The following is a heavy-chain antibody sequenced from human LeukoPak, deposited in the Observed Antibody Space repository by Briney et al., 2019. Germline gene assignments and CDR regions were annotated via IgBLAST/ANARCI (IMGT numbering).Heavy chain of an antibody. CDR3: AREPGIGYAFDI. V-gene: IGHV3-7*01. CDR1: GFTFASSW. D-gene: IGHD3-10*01. CDR2: IKEDGSEK. Sequence: GGSLRLSCVVSGFTFASSWMTWVRQAPGKGLEWVANIKEDGSEKHYVDSVRGRFTISRDNAKNSLYLQMNSLRAEDTAVYYCAREPGIGYAFDIWGQGTMVTVSS. J-gene: IGHJ3*02.